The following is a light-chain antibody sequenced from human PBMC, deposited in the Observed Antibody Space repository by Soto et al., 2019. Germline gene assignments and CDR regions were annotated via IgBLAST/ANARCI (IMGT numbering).Light chain of an antibody. J-gene: IGLJ1*01. V-gene: IGLV2-11*01. Sequence: LTQPRSVCGSPGQSVTISCAGTSSDVGGYNYVSWYQQHPGKAPKLMIYDVSKRPSGVPDRFSGSKSGNTASLTISGLQAEDEADYYCCSYAGSYTFDVFGTGTKVTVL. CDR3: CSYAGSYTFDV. CDR2: DVS. CDR1: SSDVGGYNY.